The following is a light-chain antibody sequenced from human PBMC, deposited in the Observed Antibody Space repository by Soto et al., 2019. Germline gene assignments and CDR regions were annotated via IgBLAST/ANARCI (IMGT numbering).Light chain of an antibody. J-gene: IGLJ2*01. CDR2: EVS. CDR3: CSYAGSSSHVV. Sequence: QSALTQPASVSGSPGQSITISCTGTSNDVGSYNLVSWYQQHPGKAPKLMIYEVSKRPSGVSNRFSGSKSGNTASLTISGLQAEDEADYYCCSYAGSSSHVVFGGGTKVTVL. V-gene: IGLV2-23*02. CDR1: SNDVGSYNL.